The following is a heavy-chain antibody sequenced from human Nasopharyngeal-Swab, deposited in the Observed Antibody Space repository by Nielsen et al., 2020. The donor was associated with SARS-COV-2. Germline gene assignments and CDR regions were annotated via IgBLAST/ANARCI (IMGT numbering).Heavy chain of an antibody. CDR1: GFTFSNYA. D-gene: IGHD6-19*01. CDR2: ISYDGSNT. V-gene: IGHV3-30-3*01. Sequence: GESLKISCTASGFTFSNYAMHWVRQAPGKGLEWVAVISYDGSNTFYGDSVKGRFTISRDDSKNSLFLQMNSLRAEDTAVYYCARVPSIAVAGTLLPYYYYYMDFWGKGTTVTVSS. CDR3: ARVPSIAVAGTLLPYYYYYMDF. J-gene: IGHJ6*03.